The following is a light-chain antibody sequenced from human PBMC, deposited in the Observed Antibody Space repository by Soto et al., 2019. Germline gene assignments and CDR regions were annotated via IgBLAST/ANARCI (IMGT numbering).Light chain of an antibody. CDR1: NTVSSA. J-gene: IGKJ2*01. CDR3: QQYNNWPPYT. V-gene: IGKV3-15*01. Sequence: EIVLTQSPATLSVSPGERVTLSCRASNTVSSALAWYQQGPGKAPRRLCYVVSTRATGIPARCTGTGSETEFTLTTSSLQAEDVATYSCQQYNNWPPYTFGQG. CDR2: VVS.